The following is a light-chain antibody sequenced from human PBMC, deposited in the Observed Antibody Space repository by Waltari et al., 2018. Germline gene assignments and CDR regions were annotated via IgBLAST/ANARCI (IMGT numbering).Light chain of an antibody. Sequence: DVVMTQSPLSLPVTLGQPASISCKSSQSLVHSDGKTYLNWFQQRPGQSPRRLIYKVSNRDSGVPDRFSGSGSGTDFSLTISRLEPEDFAVYFCQNHERLPAVFGQGTKVEIK. J-gene: IGKJ1*01. CDR2: KVS. V-gene: IGKV2-30*02. CDR1: QSLVHSDGKTY. CDR3: QNHERLPAV.